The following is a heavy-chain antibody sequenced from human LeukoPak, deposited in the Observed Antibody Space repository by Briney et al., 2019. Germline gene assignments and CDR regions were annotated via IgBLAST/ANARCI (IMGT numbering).Heavy chain of an antibody. CDR2: VNWNSGSI. CDR3: AKGSIAVAGQRVYYFDY. D-gene: IGHD6-19*01. CDR1: GFTFDDYA. V-gene: IGHV3-9*01. Sequence: GRSLRLSCAASGFTFDDYAMHWVRQAPGKGLEWVSGVNWNSGSIAYADSVKGRFTISRDNTKNSLYLQMNSLRAEDTALYYCAKGSIAVAGQRVYYFDYWGQGTLVIVSS. J-gene: IGHJ4*02.